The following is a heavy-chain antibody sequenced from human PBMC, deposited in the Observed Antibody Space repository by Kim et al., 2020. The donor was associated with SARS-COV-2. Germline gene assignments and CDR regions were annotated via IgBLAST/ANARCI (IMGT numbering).Heavy chain of an antibody. V-gene: IGHV4-34*01. CDR3: ARDGFYFYY. Sequence: SETLSLTCAVYGGSFSGYYWSWIRQPPGKGLEWIGEINHSGSTNYNPSLKSRVTISVDTSKNQFSLKLSSVTAADTAVYYCARDGFYFYYWGQGTLVTVSS. CDR2: INHSGST. CDR1: GGSFSGYY. J-gene: IGHJ4*02.